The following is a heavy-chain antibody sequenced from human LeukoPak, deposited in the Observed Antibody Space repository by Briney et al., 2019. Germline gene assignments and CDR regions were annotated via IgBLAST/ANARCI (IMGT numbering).Heavy chain of an antibody. CDR2: ISGSGEST. V-gene: IGHV3-23*01. D-gene: IGHD3-10*01. CDR1: GFTFSNYA. CDR3: AKDREAVGNVVRATSALNV. J-gene: IGHJ6*04. Sequence: GGSLRLSCAASGFTFSNYAMSWVRQAPGKGLEWVSAISGSGESTYYTGSVRGRFTISRDNSKNTLYLQMTSLRAEDTAIYYCAKDREAVGNVVRATSALNVWGEGTTVSVSS.